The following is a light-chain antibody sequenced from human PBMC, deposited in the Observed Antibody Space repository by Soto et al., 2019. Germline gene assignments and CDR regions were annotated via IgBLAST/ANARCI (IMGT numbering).Light chain of an antibody. CDR2: DVS. CDR1: QSVGTN. CDR3: QQYNDWPLT. J-gene: IGKJ4*01. Sequence: VMHQSPATLSVSPGERATLSCRASQSVGTNLAWYQQKPGQGPRLLICDVSTRATGVPTRFSGSGSGTEFSLTISSLQSEDFAVYYCQQYNDWPLTVGGGTKVDIK. V-gene: IGKV3D-15*01.